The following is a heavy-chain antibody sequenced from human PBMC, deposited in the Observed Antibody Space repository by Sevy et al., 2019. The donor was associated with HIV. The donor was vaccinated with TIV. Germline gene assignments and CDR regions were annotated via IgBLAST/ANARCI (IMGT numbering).Heavy chain of an antibody. CDR2: ISGNGANT. CDR3: AKQPSSFED. Sequence: GGSLRLSCVASGFTFNIYAMSWVRQAPGKGLEWVSSISGNGANTTNAASVKGRFTTSRDNSKNTLFLQMDSLRAEDTAIYYCAKQPSSFEDWGQGTLVTVSS. J-gene: IGHJ4*02. V-gene: IGHV3-23*01. CDR1: GFTFNIYA.